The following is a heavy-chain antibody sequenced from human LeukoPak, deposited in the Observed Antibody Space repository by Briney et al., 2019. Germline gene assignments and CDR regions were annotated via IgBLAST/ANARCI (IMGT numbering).Heavy chain of an antibody. D-gene: IGHD4-17*01. CDR1: GFTFSSYS. CDR2: ISGSGGST. CDR3: AKDPTTVTTLAEDWYFDL. Sequence: HTGGSLRLSCAASGFTFSSYSMSWVRQAPGKGLEWVSAISGSGGSTYYADSVKGRFTISRDNSKNTLYLQMNSLRAEDTAVYYCAKDPTTVTTLAEDWYFDLWGRGTLVTVSS. J-gene: IGHJ2*01. V-gene: IGHV3-23*01.